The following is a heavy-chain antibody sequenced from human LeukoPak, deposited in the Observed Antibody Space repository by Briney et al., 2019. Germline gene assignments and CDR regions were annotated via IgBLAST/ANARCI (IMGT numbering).Heavy chain of an antibody. CDR1: GFTFSNFA. Sequence: GGSLRLSCAASGFTFSNFAMHWVRQTPERGLEWVSSIKGGGAGAHYADSVEGRFTISRDNSKSTLYVQMNSLRAEDTAVYYCAKFSSSYGDDGLDIWGQGTKVTVSS. D-gene: IGHD3-16*01. CDR3: AKFSSSYGDDGLDI. V-gene: IGHV3-23*01. J-gene: IGHJ3*02. CDR2: IKGGGAGA.